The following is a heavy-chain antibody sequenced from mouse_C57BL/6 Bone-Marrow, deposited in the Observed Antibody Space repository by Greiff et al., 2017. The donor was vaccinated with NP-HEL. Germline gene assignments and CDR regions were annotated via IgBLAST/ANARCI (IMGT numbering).Heavy chain of an antibody. CDR3: ASGRDDGDWYFDV. CDR1: GYTFTSYW. D-gene: IGHD2-14*01. CDR2: IDPSDSET. J-gene: IGHJ1*03. V-gene: IGHV1-52*01. Sequence: VQLQQPGAELVRPGSSVKLSCKASGYTFTSYWMHWVKQRPIQGLEWIGNIDPSDSETHYNQKFKDKATLTVDKSSSTAYMQLSSLTSEDSAVYYCASGRDDGDWYFDVWGTGTTVTVSS.